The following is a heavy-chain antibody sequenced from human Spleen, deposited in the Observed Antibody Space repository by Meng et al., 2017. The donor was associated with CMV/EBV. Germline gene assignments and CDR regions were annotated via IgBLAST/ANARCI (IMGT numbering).Heavy chain of an antibody. CDR1: GFTFGGYC. Sequence: GESLKISXXASGFTFGGYCMNWVRQAPGKGLEWVSSISSTSTYXYYXDSXKGRXXXSRXXXKNSLYLEXDSLXAEDTAXYYCVRDLPPYYDFWSGYLDLWGQGTLVTVSS. J-gene: IGHJ5*02. CDR3: VRDLPPYYDFWSGYLDL. V-gene: IGHV3-21*01. D-gene: IGHD3-3*01. CDR2: ISSTSTYX.